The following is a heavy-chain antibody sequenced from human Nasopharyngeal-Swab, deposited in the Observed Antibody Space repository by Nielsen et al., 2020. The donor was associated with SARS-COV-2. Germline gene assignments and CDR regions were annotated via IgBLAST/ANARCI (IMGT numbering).Heavy chain of an antibody. V-gene: IGHV1-69*13. D-gene: IGHD6-19*01. CDR3: ARGTSIAVPEPPYYYGMDV. J-gene: IGHJ6*02. CDR2: IIPIFGTA. CDR1: GGTFSSYA. Sequence: SVKVSCKASGGTFSSYAISWVRQAPGQGLEWMGGIIPIFGTANYAQKFQGRATITADESTSTAYMELSSLRSEDTAVYYCARGTSIAVPEPPYYYGMDVWGQGTTVTVSS.